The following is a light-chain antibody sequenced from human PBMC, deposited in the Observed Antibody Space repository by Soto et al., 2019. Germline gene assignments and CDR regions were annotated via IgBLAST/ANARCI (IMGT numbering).Light chain of an antibody. CDR3: QQYHTWPIT. V-gene: IGKV3D-15*01. CDR1: QTVSRH. Sequence: EIVLTQSPATLSLSPGERATLSCRASQTVSRHLAWYQQKPGQAPRLLIYDTSNRATGIPARFSGSGSGTEFTLTISSLQSEDCAIYYCQQYHTWPITFGGGTKVEIK. J-gene: IGKJ4*01. CDR2: DTS.